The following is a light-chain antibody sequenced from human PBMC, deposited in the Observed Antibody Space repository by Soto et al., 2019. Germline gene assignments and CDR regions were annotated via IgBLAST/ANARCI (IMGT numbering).Light chain of an antibody. CDR3: QQYNVWPLT. J-gene: IGKJ4*01. V-gene: IGKV3-15*01. CDR2: VAS. Sequence: EIVMTQSPATLSVSPGERATLSCRASQSVSSNLAWYQQKPGQTPKLLIYVASSRPTGIPARFSGSGSGTEFTLTISSLQSEDVAVYYCQQYNVWPLTFGGGTKVEFK. CDR1: QSVSSN.